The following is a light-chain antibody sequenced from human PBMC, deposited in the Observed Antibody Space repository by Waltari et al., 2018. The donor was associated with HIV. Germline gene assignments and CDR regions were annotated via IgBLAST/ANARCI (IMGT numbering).Light chain of an antibody. CDR1: STDSRLYQH. J-gene: IGLJ2*01. Sequence: QSALTQPASVSGFPGQTINISCTGISTDSRLYQHVSWYQQHPGSVPRLIIYDIDSRPSGISDHFSVSRSGDSASLTISGLQSGDEAHYFCASNRLDSTLVFGGGTKLTIL. V-gene: IGLV2-14*03. CDR2: DID. CDR3: ASNRLDSTLV.